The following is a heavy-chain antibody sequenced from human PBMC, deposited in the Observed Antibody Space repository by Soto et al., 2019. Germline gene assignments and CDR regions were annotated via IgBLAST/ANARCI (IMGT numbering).Heavy chain of an antibody. CDR3: ARDQQLLRQGYYYYYMDV. CDR2: IWYDGSNK. D-gene: IGHD2-2*01. CDR1: GFTFSSYG. J-gene: IGHJ6*03. V-gene: IGHV3-33*01. Sequence: QVQLVESGGGAVQPGRSLRLSCAASGFTFSSYGMHWVRQAPGKGLEWVAVIWYDGSNKYYADSVKGRFTISRDNSKNTLYLQMNSLRAEDTAVYYCARDQQLLRQGYYYYYMDVWGKGTTVTVSS.